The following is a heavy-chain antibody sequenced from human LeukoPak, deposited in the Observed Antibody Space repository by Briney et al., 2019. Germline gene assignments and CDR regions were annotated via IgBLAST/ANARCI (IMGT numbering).Heavy chain of an antibody. CDR1: GFTFDDYA. V-gene: IGHV4-59*08. D-gene: IGHD4-17*01. Sequence: GSLRLSCAASGFTFDDYAMHWVRQPPGKGLEWIGYIYYSGSTNYNPSLKSRVTISVDTSKNQFPLKLSSVTAADTAVYYCARLHGVTTVFDYWGQGTLVTVSS. CDR3: ARLHGVTTVFDY. J-gene: IGHJ4*02. CDR2: IYYSGST.